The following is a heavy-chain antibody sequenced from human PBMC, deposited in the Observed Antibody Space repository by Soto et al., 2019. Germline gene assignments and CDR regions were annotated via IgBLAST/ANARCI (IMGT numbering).Heavy chain of an antibody. CDR1: GFTFSGSA. CDR3: TSVHYDILTGYYN. J-gene: IGHJ4*02. D-gene: IGHD3-9*01. Sequence: GGSLRLSCAASGFTFSGSAMHWVRQASGKGLGWVGRIRSKANSYATAYAASVKGRFTISRDDSKNTAYLQMNSLKTEDTAVYYCTSVHYDILTGYYNWGQGTLVTVSS. V-gene: IGHV3-73*01. CDR2: IRSKANSYAT.